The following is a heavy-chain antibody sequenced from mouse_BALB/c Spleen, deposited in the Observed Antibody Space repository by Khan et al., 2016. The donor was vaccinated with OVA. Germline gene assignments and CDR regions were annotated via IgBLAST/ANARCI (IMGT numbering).Heavy chain of an antibody. J-gene: IGHJ3*01. D-gene: IGHD2-14*01. V-gene: IGHV1-7*01. CDR3: ARSPTMGTQFSY. CDR2: INPTTGYT. Sequence: QVQLQQSGAELAKPGASVKMSCKASGYTFTSYWMHWVKQRPGQGLEWIGFINPTTGYTEYNQKFKDKATLTADKSSSTAYMQLSSLTSEDSAVNCCARSPTMGTQFSYWSQGTLVTVSA. CDR1: GYTFTSYW.